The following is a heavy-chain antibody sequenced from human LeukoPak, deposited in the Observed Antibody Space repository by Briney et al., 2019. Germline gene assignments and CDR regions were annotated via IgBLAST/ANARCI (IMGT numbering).Heavy chain of an antibody. J-gene: IGHJ4*02. CDR3: ARAHKRFGEEGFDY. CDR2: IYYSGST. D-gene: IGHD3-10*01. V-gene: IGHV4-30-4*01. CDR1: GDSISSGDYY. Sequence: SETLSLTCTVSGDSISSGDYYWSWIRQPPGKGLEWIGYIYYSGSTYYNPSLKSRVTISVDTSKNQFSLKLSSVTAADTAVYYCARAHKRFGEEGFDYWGQGTLVTVSS.